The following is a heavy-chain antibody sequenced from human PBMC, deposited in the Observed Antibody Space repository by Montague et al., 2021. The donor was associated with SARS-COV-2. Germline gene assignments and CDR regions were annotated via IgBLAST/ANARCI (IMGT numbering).Heavy chain of an antibody. CDR2: IYNSGST. CDR1: GGSISRYS. Sequence: SETLSLTCTVSGGSISRYSWTWIRQPPGKGLEWIGYIYNSGSTNXXPSLASRVTISVDTSKNQFSLKLSSVAAADMAVYYCARVGRVSSWYEVAFDIWGQGTMVTVSS. CDR3: ARVGRVSSWYEVAFDI. J-gene: IGHJ3*02. V-gene: IGHV4-59*01. D-gene: IGHD6-13*01.